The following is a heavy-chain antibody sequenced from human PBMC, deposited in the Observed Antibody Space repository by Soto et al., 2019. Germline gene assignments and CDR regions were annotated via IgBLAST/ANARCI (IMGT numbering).Heavy chain of an antibody. CDR3: ARVGITMVRGFLHYYYMDV. J-gene: IGHJ6*03. CDR1: GGSISSYY. CDR2: IYYSGST. V-gene: IGHV4-59*01. Sequence: SETLSLTCTVSGGSISSYYWSWIRQPPGKGLEWIGYIYYSGSTNYNPSLKSRVTISVDTSKNQFSLKLSSVTAADTDVYYCARVGITMVRGFLHYYYMDVWGKGTMVTASS. D-gene: IGHD3-10*01.